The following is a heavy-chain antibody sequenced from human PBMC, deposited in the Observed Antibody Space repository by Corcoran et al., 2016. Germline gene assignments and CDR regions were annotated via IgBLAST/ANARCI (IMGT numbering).Heavy chain of an antibody. Sequence: EVQLVESGGGLVKPGGSLRLSCAASGFTFSSYSMNWVRQAPGKGLEWVSSISSSSSYIYYADSVKGRFTISRDNAKNSLYLQMNSLRAEDTGVYYWARSAITMRVYGMDVWGQGTTVTVSS. CDR2: ISSSSSYI. CDR3: ARSAITMRVYGMDV. V-gene: IGHV3-21*01. D-gene: IGHD3-22*01. CDR1: GFTFSSYS. J-gene: IGHJ6*02.